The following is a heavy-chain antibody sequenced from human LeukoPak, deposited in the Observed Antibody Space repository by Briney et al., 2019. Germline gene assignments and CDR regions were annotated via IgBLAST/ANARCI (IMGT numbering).Heavy chain of an antibody. CDR1: GYTFTGYY. Sequence: ASVQLSCKASGYTFTGYYMHWVRQAPGQGLEWMGWINPNSGGTNYAQKFQGRVTMTRDTSISTAYMELSRLRSDDTAVYYCARDNQVVARIFGYWGQGTLVTVSS. D-gene: IGHD5-12*01. CDR2: INPNSGGT. CDR3: ARDNQVVARIFGY. J-gene: IGHJ4*02. V-gene: IGHV1-2*02.